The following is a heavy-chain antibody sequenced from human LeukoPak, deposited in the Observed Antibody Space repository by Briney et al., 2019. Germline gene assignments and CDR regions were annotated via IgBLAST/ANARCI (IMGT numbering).Heavy chain of an antibody. V-gene: IGHV3-23*01. CDR1: GFTFSTYA. J-gene: IGHJ3*01. CDR2: LNGREGGT. D-gene: IGHD3-22*01. CDR3: AKEGGYYYDSSGHTLSDAFAV. Sequence: GESLRLSCAASGFTFSTYAMSWVRQAPGKGLEWVSILNGREGGTYYADSVKGRFAISRGDSKNTLYLQMTSQRAEDTAVYYCAKEGGYYYDSSGHTLSDAFAVWGQGTMVTLSS.